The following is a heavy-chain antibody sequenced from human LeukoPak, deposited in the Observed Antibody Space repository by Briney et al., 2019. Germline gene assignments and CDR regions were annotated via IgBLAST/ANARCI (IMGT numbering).Heavy chain of an antibody. CDR3: ARRHSSTWYADY. CDR1: GYNFTNYW. D-gene: IGHD6-13*01. Sequence: GESLKISCKGPGYNFTNYWISWVRQMPGKGLEWMGRIDPSDSYTNYSPSFQGHVTLSADRSISTAYLQWSSLKASDTAMYYCARRHSSTWYADYWGQGTLLTASS. J-gene: IGHJ4*02. CDR2: IDPSDSYT. V-gene: IGHV5-10-1*01.